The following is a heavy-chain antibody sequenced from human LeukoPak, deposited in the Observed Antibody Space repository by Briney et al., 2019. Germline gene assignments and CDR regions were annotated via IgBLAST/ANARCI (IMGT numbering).Heavy chain of an antibody. CDR2: MNPGNGDT. CDR3: ATDPRVGANAFDI. Sequence: GASVKVSCKASGYTFTTHDLTWVRQATGQGLEWMGWMNPGNGDTAYAQKFQGRVTMTRDTSMSTAYMELSSLRSEDTAVYYCATDPRVGANAFDIWGQGTMVTVSS. J-gene: IGHJ3*02. V-gene: IGHV1-8*01. CDR1: GYTFTTHD. D-gene: IGHD1-26*01.